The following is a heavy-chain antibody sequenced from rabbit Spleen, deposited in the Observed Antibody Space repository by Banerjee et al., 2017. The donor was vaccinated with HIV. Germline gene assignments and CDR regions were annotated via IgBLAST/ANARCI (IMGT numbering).Heavy chain of an antibody. CDR2: IVTGSGST. J-gene: IGHJ4*01. Sequence: QEQLEESGGGLVQPEGSLTLTCTASGFSFSINYWMCWVRQAPGKGLEWIGCIVTGSGSTYYASWAKGRFTISKTSSTTVTLQMTSLTAADTATYFRGRAPTGSSGGNAFKLWGQGTLVTVS. CDR1: GFSFSINYW. CDR3: GRAPTGSSGGNAFKL. V-gene: IGHV1S45*01. D-gene: IGHD1-1*01.